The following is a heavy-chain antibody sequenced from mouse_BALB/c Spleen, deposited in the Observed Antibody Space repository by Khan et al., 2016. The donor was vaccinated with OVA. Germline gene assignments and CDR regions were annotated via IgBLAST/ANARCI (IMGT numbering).Heavy chain of an antibody. D-gene: IGHD1-1*01. CDR1: GFTFSTYG. CDR2: ISTGGHYT. Sequence: EVELVESGGDLVEPGGSLKLSCAASGFTFSTYGMSWVRQTPDKRLEWVATISTGGHYTYYPDRVRGRFTISRDNAKNTLYLQMTSLKSEDTAIFYCERLAYYYDSEGFAYWGQGTLVTVSA. J-gene: IGHJ3*01. CDR3: ERLAYYYDSEGFAY. V-gene: IGHV5-6*01.